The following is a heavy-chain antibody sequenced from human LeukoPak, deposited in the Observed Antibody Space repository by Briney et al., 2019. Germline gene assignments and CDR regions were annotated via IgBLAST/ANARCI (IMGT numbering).Heavy chain of an antibody. CDR2: ISSSSIYI. CDR1: GFILNSQG. Sequence: GGSLRLSCAASGFILNSQGMSGVRQAPGKGLEWVSSISSSSIYIYYADSMRGRFTISRDNAKNSLYLQMNSLRAEDTAVYYCATRSNWFAFSWGQGTLVTVSS. J-gene: IGHJ5*02. CDR3: ATRSNWFAFS. V-gene: IGHV3-21*01. D-gene: IGHD6-13*01.